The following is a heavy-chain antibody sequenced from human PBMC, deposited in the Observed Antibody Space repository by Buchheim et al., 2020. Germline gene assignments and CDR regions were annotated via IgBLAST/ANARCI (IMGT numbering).Heavy chain of an antibody. CDR3: TNARMAAGGGDAFDI. CDR2: ISGTSGST. CDR1: GFTFSSYT. V-gene: IGHV3-23*01. J-gene: IGHJ3*02. D-gene: IGHD6-13*01. Sequence: EVQLLESGGGLVQPGGSLRLSCAASGFTFSSYTMSWVRQAPGKGLEWVSAISGTSGSTSYAASVRGRFTISRDNSKNTPYLQMNSLRVEDTAIYYCTNARMAAGGGDAFDIWGQGT.